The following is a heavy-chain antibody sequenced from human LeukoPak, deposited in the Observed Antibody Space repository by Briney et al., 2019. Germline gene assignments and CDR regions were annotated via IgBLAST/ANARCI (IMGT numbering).Heavy chain of an antibody. CDR3: AKVSDSLLWFGELLGGGDYYYYGMDV. Sequence: PGGSLRLSCVVSGFTFSSYAMSWVRQAPGKGLEWVSAISGSGGSTYYADSVKGRFTISRDNSKNTLYLQMNSLRAEDTAVYYCAKVSDSLLWFGELLGGGDYYYYGMDVWGQGTTVTVSS. J-gene: IGHJ6*02. CDR2: ISGSGGST. CDR1: GFTFSSYA. D-gene: IGHD3-10*01. V-gene: IGHV3-23*01.